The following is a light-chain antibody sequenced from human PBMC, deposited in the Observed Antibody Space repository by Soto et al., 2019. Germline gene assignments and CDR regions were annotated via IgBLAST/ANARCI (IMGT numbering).Light chain of an antibody. CDR2: DVS. CDR3: QQYYSYPLT. J-gene: IGKJ4*01. CDR1: QNVSTS. Sequence: DIQLTQSPSTMSASLGDSVTITCRASQNVSTSLAWYQHKPGEAPKLLMFDVSNLESGVPSRFSGSRSGTEFTLTISSLQPEDFATYYCQQYYSYPLTFGGGTKVDIK. V-gene: IGKV1-5*01.